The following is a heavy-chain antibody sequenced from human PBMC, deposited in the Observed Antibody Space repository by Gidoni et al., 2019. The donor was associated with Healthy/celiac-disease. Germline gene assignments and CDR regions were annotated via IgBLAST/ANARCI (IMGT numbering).Heavy chain of an antibody. CDR3: AAGTAAGPAY. D-gene: IGHD6-13*01. Sequence: QMQLVQSGPEVKKPGTSVKVSCKASGFTFTSSAVQWVRQARGQRLEWIGWIVVGRGNTNYAQKFQERITITRDMSTSTAYMELSSLRSEDTAVYYCAAGTAAGPAYWGQGTLVTVSS. CDR1: GFTFTSSA. J-gene: IGHJ4*02. CDR2: IVVGRGNT. V-gene: IGHV1-58*01.